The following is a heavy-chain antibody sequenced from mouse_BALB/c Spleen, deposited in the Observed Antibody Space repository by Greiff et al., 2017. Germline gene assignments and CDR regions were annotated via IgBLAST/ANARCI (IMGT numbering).Heavy chain of an antibody. D-gene: IGHD1-1*02. J-gene: IGHJ3*01. V-gene: IGHV5-9*03. CDR2: ISSGGGNT. CDR3: ARYGGGRGFAY. CDR1: GFTFSSYT. Sequence: EVKVVESGGGLVKPGGSLKLSCAASGFTFSSYTMSWVRQTPEKRLEWVATISSGGGNTYYPDSVKGRFTISRDNAKNNLYLQMSSLRSEDTALYYCARYGGGRGFAYWGQGTLVTVSA.